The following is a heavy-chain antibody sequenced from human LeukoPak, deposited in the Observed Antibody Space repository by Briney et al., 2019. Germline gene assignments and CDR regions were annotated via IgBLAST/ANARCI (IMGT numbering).Heavy chain of an antibody. V-gene: IGHV3-72*01. D-gene: IGHD6-6*01. J-gene: IGHJ4*02. CDR1: GFIFSDYW. CDR3: ARDTAAALDF. Sequence: GGSLRLSCAASGFIFSDYWMSWVRQAPGKGLEWVGRTKNKGQSHITDYAASVKGRFFSSRDDSKNSLYLQMNSLQTDDTGIYYCARDTAAALDFWGQGILVTVSS. CDR2: TKNKGQSHIT.